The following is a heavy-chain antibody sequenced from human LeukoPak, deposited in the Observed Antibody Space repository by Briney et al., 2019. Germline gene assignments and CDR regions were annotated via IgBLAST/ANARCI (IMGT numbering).Heavy chain of an antibody. V-gene: IGHV3-30-3*01. Sequence: PGGSLRLSCAASGFTFSSYAMHWVRQAPGKGLEWVAVISYDGSNKYYADSVKGRFTISRDNSKNTLYLQMNSLRAEDTAVYYCAAPPGAMVSYFGYWGQGTLVTVSS. J-gene: IGHJ4*02. D-gene: IGHD5-18*01. CDR1: GFTFSSYA. CDR3: AAPPGAMVSYFGY. CDR2: ISYDGSNK.